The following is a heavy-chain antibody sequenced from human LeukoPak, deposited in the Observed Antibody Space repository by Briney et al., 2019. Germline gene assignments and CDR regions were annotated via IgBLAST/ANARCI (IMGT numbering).Heavy chain of an antibody. CDR1: GYRLTNYW. CDR2: ISPGDSDT. Sequence: PGESLKISCKGSGYRLTNYWIGWVRQMPGKGLELMGSISPGDSDTRYSPSFQGQVTISADKSITTAYLHWSSLKASDTAIYYCARQGVYYSDSSAFYYWGQGTLVTVSS. D-gene: IGHD3-22*01. V-gene: IGHV5-51*01. J-gene: IGHJ4*02. CDR3: ARQGVYYSDSSAFYY.